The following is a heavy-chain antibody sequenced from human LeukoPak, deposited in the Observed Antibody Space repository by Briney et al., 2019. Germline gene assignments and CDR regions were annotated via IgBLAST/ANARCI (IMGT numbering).Heavy chain of an antibody. Sequence: SETLSLTCTVSGGSISSNSHYWAWIRQPPGKGLEWIGSIYYTGVTFYSPSLKSRVTISVDTSKNQFSLKVISVTAADTAVYYCEREEASAGDYWGQGTLVTVSS. CDR2: IYYTGVT. J-gene: IGHJ4*02. CDR3: EREEASAGDY. V-gene: IGHV4-39*01. CDR1: GGSISSNSHY. D-gene: IGHD6-13*01.